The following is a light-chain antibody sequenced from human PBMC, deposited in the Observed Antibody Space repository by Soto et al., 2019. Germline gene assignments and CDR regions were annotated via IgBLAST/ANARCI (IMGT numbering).Light chain of an antibody. CDR1: RSVSSSY. J-gene: IGKJ2*01. CDR2: SAT. V-gene: IGKV3-20*01. CDR3: QQYGSSPYT. Sequence: EIVLSQYPGTLALSPGERANLSCRASRSVSSSYLAWYQQKPGQAPRLLIYSATTRATGFPDRFSGSGSGTDFTLTISRLEPEDLAVYYCQQYGSSPYTFGQGTKLEIK.